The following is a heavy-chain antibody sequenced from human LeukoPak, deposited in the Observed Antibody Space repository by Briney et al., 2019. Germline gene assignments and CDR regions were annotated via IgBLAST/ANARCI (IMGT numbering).Heavy chain of an antibody. V-gene: IGHV3-11*01. J-gene: IGHJ4*02. CDR3: ARDFRYYDSSGYPTSPVDY. Sequence: PGGSLRLSCAASGFTFSDYYLSWIRQAPGKGLEWVSYISSSGSTIYYADSVKGRFTISRDNAKNSLYLQMNSLRAEDTAVYYCARDFRYYDSSGYPTSPVDYWGQGTLVTVSS. D-gene: IGHD3-22*01. CDR2: ISSSGSTI. CDR1: GFTFSDYY.